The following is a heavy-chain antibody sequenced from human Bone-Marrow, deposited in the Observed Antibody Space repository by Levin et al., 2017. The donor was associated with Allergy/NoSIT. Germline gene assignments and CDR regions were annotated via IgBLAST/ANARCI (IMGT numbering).Heavy chain of an antibody. J-gene: IGHJ4*02. CDR3: ARDFYLGYCSGGSCYYIDH. Sequence: KAGESLKISCAASGFTFSDYTMNWVRQAPGKGLEWVSSISSSSSYIYYADSVKGRFTISRDNAKNSLYLQMNSLRAEDTAVYFCARDFYLGYCSGGSCYYIDHWGQGTLVTVSS. V-gene: IGHV3-21*01. CDR2: ISSSSSYI. CDR1: GFTFSDYT. D-gene: IGHD2-15*01.